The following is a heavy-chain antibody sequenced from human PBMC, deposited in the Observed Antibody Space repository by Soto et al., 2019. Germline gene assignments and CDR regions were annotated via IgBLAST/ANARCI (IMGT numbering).Heavy chain of an antibody. Sequence: ASVKVSCKASGYTFTSYGISWVRQAPGQGLEWMGWISAYNGNTNYAQKLQGRVTMTTDTSTSTAYMELRSLRSDDTAVYYCARWDYYGSSGSAFDIWGQGTMVTVSS. D-gene: IGHD3-22*01. V-gene: IGHV1-18*04. CDR1: GYTFTSYG. CDR2: ISAYNGNT. CDR3: ARWDYYGSSGSAFDI. J-gene: IGHJ3*02.